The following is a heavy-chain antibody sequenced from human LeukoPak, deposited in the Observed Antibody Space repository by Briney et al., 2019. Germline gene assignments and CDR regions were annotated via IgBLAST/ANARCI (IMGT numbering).Heavy chain of an antibody. D-gene: IGHD1-26*01. V-gene: IGHV3-30*04. CDR3: ARRRIVGSTDDAFDI. Sequence: GGSLRLSCAASGLTFSSYAMHWVRQAPGKGLEWVAVISYDGSNKYYADSVKGRFTISRDNSKNTLYLQMNSLRADDTAIYYCARRRIVGSTDDAFDIWGQGTMVTLSS. J-gene: IGHJ3*02. CDR2: ISYDGSNK. CDR1: GLTFSSYA.